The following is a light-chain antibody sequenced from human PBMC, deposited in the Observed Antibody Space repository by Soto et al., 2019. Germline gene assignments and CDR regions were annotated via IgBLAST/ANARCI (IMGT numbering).Light chain of an antibody. CDR1: SSDIGTYDF. CDR3: SSYAKDRTLL. CDR2: EVT. Sequence: QSVLTQPASVSGSPGQSITISCTGTSSDIGTYDFVSWYQQHPGTAPKLILYEVTNRPPGLSDRFSGSKSGNTASLLISGLQADDEADYFCSSYAKDRTLLFGGGTKLTV. V-gene: IGLV2-14*01. J-gene: IGLJ2*01.